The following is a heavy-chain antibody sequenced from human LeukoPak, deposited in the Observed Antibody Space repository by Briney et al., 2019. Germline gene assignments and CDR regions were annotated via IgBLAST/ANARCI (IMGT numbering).Heavy chain of an antibody. D-gene: IGHD1-26*01. CDR1: GFTFSSYA. V-gene: IGHV3-23*01. CDR2: ISNTGGDT. Sequence: GGSLRLSCAASGFTFSSYAMSWVRQAPGKGLEWVSYISNTGGDTNYADSVTGRFTISRDNAKNSFFLQMSSLRAEDTALYYCARGGTSRFGQWGQGTLVTVSS. J-gene: IGHJ4*02. CDR3: ARGGTSRFGQ.